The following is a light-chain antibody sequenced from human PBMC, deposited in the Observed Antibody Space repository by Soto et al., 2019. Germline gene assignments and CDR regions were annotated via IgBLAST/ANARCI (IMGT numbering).Light chain of an antibody. CDR3: QQYGSSPPQT. Sequence: ETVLTQSTGTLSFSPGERATLSCRASQSVSSSYLAWYQQKPGQAPRLLIYGASSRATGIPDRFSGSGSGTDFTLTISRLEPEDFAVYYCQQYGSSPPQTFGQGTKVDI. CDR1: QSVSSSY. CDR2: GAS. J-gene: IGKJ1*01. V-gene: IGKV3-20*01.